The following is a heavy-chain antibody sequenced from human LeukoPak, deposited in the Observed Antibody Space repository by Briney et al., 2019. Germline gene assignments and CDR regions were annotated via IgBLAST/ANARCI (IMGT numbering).Heavy chain of an antibody. V-gene: IGHV3-7*01. Sequence: GGSLRLSCAASGFTFSSYWMSWVRQAPGKGLEWVANIKQDGSEKYYVDSAKGRFTISRDNAKNSLYLQMNSLRAEDTAVYYCARADNSGYDYAPDYWGQGTLVTVSS. CDR1: GFTFSSYW. CDR2: IKQDGSEK. J-gene: IGHJ4*02. CDR3: ARADNSGYDYAPDY. D-gene: IGHD5-12*01.